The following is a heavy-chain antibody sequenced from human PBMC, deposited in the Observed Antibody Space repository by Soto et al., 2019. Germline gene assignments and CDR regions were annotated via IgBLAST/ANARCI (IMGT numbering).Heavy chain of an antibody. CDR3: ATSSDTGFDP. D-gene: IGHD3-9*01. CDR2: IKVDSGYT. CDR1: GYPFIKYG. Sequence: QLQLVQSAAEVKKPGASVRVSCKAYGYPFIKYGISWIRQAPEQGLEWMGWIKVDSGYTNYAQKFQGRVTMTADTSSATAFMELRSLRLDDTAVYFCATSSDTGFDPWGQGTLVSVSS. J-gene: IGHJ5*02. V-gene: IGHV1-18*04.